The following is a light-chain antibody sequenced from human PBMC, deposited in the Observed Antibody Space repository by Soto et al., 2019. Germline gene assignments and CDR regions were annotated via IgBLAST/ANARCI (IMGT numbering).Light chain of an antibody. CDR3: QSYDSSLSGWV. V-gene: IGLV1-40*01. CDR2: GNS. J-gene: IGLJ3*02. CDR1: SSNIGAGYD. Sequence: QSVLTQPPSVSGAPGQRVTISCTRSSSNIGAGYDVHWYQQLPGTAPKLLIYGNSNRPSGVPDRFSGSKSGTSASLAITGLQADDETDYYCQSYDSSLSGWVFGGGTQLTVL.